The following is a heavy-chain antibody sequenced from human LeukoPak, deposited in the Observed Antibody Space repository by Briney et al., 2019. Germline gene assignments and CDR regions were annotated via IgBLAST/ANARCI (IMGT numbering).Heavy chain of an antibody. J-gene: IGHJ4*02. CDR3: ARTREQLVILYYFDY. Sequence: SVKVSCKASGGTFSSYAISWVRQAPGQGLEWMGGIIPIFGTANYAQKFQGRVTITADESTSTAYMELSSLRSEDTAVYYCARTREQLVILYYFDYWGQGTLVTVSS. CDR1: GGTFSSYA. CDR2: IIPIFGTA. V-gene: IGHV1-69*13. D-gene: IGHD6-6*01.